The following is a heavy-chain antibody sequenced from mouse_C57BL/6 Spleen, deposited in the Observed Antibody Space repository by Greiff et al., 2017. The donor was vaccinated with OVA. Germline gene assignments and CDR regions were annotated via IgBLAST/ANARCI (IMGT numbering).Heavy chain of an antibody. D-gene: IGHD1-1*01. Sequence: QVQLKQPGAELVKPGASVKLSCKASGYTFTSYWMHWVKQRPGRGLEWIGRIDPNSGGTKYNEKFKSKATLTVDKPSSTAYMQLSSLTSEDSAVYYCAREGTYYYGSSYDWYFDVWGTGTTVTVSS. CDR3: AREGTYYYGSSYDWYFDV. CDR2: IDPNSGGT. V-gene: IGHV1-72*01. J-gene: IGHJ1*03. CDR1: GYTFTSYW.